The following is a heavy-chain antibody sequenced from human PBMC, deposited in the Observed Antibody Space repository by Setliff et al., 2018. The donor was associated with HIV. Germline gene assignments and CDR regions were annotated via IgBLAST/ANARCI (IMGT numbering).Heavy chain of an antibody. J-gene: IGHJ6*02. CDR2: IFYSGST. D-gene: IGHD6-19*01. CDR1: GASMTSYY. V-gene: IGHV4-59*12. Sequence: PSETLSLTCTVSGASMTSYYWTWIRQPPGKGLEWIGNIFYSGSTNYNPSLKSRVTISVDKSKNQFSLKLSSVTAADTAVYYCARLGSAWSDSYYYAMDVWGQGTTVTVSS. CDR3: ARLGSAWSDSYYYAMDV.